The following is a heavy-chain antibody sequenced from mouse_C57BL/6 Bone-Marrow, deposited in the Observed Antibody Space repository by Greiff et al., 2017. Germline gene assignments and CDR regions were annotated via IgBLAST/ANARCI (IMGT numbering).Heavy chain of an antibody. Sequence: VKLQESGAELVRPGASVTLSCKASGYTFTDYEMHWAKQTPVHGLEWIGAIDPETGGTAYNQKFKGKAILTADKSSSTAYMELRSLTSEDSAVYYCTRSMGREDYFDYWGQGTTLTVSS. CDR3: TRSMGREDYFDY. CDR1: GYTFTDYE. CDR2: IDPETGGT. V-gene: IGHV1-15*01. J-gene: IGHJ2*01. D-gene: IGHD4-1*01.